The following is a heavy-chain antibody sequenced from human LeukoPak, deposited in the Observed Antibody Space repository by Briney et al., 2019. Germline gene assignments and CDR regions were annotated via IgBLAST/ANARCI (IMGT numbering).Heavy chain of an antibody. Sequence: PGGSLRLSCAASGFTFSNYWLSWVRQAPGKGLEWVANIKQDGSEKYYVDSVKGRFIVSRDNAKNSLYLQVNSLRAEDTAVYYCARVYGVWSGYYRDYWGQGTLVTVSS. D-gene: IGHD3-3*01. CDR1: GFTFSNYW. J-gene: IGHJ4*02. V-gene: IGHV3-7*04. CDR3: ARVYGVWSGYYRDY. CDR2: IKQDGSEK.